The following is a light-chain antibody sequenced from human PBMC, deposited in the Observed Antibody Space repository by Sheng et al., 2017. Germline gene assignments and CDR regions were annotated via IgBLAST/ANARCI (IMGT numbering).Light chain of an antibody. CDR2: LNSDGSH. CDR3: QTWGTGMGV. V-gene: IGLV4-69*01. Sequence: QLVLTQSPSASASLGASVKLTCTLSSGHSSYAIAWHQQQPEKGPRYLMKLNSDGSHSKGDGIPDRFSGSSSGAERYLTISSLQSEDEADYYCQTWGTGMGVFGTGTKVHRP. J-gene: IGLJ1*01. CDR1: SGHSSYA.